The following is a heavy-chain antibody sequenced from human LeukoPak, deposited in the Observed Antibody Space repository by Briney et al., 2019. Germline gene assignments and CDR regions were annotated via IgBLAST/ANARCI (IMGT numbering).Heavy chain of an antibody. Sequence: SVKVSCKASGGTFSSYAISWVRQAPGQGLEWMGGIIPIFGTANYAQKLQGRVTITTDESTSTAYMELSSLRSEDTAVYYCARSSSSDWYFDLWGRGTLVTVSS. CDR3: ARSSSSDWYFDL. CDR2: IIPIFGTA. CDR1: GGTFSSYA. J-gene: IGHJ2*01. D-gene: IGHD6-13*01. V-gene: IGHV1-69*05.